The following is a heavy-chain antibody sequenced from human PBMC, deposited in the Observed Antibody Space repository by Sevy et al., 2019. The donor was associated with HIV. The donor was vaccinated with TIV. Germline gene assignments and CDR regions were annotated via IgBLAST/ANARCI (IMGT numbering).Heavy chain of an antibody. CDR3: ANIVVIPAANDAFDI. J-gene: IGHJ3*02. V-gene: IGHV3-23*01. D-gene: IGHD2-2*01. CDR2: ISGSGGST. CDR1: GFTFSSYA. Sequence: GVSLRLSCAASGFTFSSYAMSWVRQAPGKGLEWVSAISGSGGSTYYADSVKGRFTISRDNSKNTLYLQMNSLRAEDTAVYYCANIVVIPAANDAFDIWGQGTMVTVSS.